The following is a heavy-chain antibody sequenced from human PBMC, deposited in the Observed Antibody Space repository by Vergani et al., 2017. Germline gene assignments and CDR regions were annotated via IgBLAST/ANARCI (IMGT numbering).Heavy chain of an antibody. J-gene: IGHJ4*02. V-gene: IGHV1-69*12. CDR1: GGTFSSYA. D-gene: IGHD5-12*01. CDR2: IIPIFGTE. CDR3: AGLRGSPLYGGYVYPFDY. Sequence: QVQLVQSGAEVKKPGSSVKVSCKASGGTFSSYAISWVRQAPGQGPESMGGIIPIFGTENYAQTFQGRVTITADESTRTTYMELSSLSSEDTAVYSCAGLRGSPLYGGYVYPFDYWGQGTLVNVSS.